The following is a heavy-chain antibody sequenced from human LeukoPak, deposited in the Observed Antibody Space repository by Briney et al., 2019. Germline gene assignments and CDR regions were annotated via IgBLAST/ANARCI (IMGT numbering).Heavy chain of an antibody. Sequence: GGSLRLSCAASGFTFSSYSMNWVRQAPGKGLEWVSFISSSSSYIGYADSVKGRFTISRDNAKNSLYLQMNSLRAEDTAVYYCARVDSSGYSWGQGTLVTVSS. D-gene: IGHD3-22*01. J-gene: IGHJ4*02. CDR1: GFTFSSYS. CDR2: ISSSSSYI. V-gene: IGHV3-21*04. CDR3: ARVDSSGYS.